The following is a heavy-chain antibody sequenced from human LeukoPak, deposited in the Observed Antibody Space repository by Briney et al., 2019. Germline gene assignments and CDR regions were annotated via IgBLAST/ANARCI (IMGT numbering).Heavy chain of an antibody. J-gene: IGHJ4*02. Sequence: SVKVSCKASGGTFSSYAISWVRQAPGQGLEWMGGIIPIFGTANYAQKFQGRITITADKSTSTAYMELSSLRSEDTAVYYCARGLRQFIRPDYFDYWGRGTLVTVSS. D-gene: IGHD5-12*01. CDR1: GGTFSSYA. CDR2: IIPIFGTA. CDR3: ARGLRQFIRPDYFDY. V-gene: IGHV1-69*06.